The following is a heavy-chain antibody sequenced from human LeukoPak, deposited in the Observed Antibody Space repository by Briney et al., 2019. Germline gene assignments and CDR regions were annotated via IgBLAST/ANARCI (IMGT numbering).Heavy chain of an antibody. Sequence: GASVKVSCKASGYTFTDYALHWVRQAPGQSLEWMGWITTGRGETRYSQEFQRRITFTRDTSASTVYMDLSDLRSEDTAVYYCARDLNSQWLVRYYYYYMDVWGKGTTVTVSS. CDR2: ITTGRGET. J-gene: IGHJ6*03. V-gene: IGHV1-3*03. D-gene: IGHD6-19*01. CDR3: ARDLNSQWLVRYYYYYMDV. CDR1: GYTFTDYA.